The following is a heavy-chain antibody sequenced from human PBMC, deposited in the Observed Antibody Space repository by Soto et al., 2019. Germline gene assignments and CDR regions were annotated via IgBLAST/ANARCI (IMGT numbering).Heavy chain of an antibody. D-gene: IGHD5-18*01. Sequence: SETLSLTCTVSGGSISSGGYCWSWIRQHPGKGLEWIGYIYYSGSTYYNPSLKSRVTISVDTSKNQFSLKLSSVTAADTAVYYCARADVDTAMVTSFDPRGQGTLVTVSS. CDR2: IYYSGST. V-gene: IGHV4-31*03. J-gene: IGHJ5*02. CDR1: GGSISSGGYC. CDR3: ARADVDTAMVTSFDP.